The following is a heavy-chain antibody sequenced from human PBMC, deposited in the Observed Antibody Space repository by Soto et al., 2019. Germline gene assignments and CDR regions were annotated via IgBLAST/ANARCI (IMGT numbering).Heavy chain of an antibody. CDR3: ARERSRFGESLDY. V-gene: IGHV3-33*01. J-gene: IGHJ4*02. CDR2: IWYDGSNK. Sequence: VGSLRLSCAASGFTFSSYGMHWVRQAPGKGLEWVAVIWYDGSNKYYADSVKGRFTISRDNSKNTLYLQMNSLRAEDTAVYYCARERSRFGESLDYWGQGTLVTVSS. D-gene: IGHD3-10*01. CDR1: GFTFSSYG.